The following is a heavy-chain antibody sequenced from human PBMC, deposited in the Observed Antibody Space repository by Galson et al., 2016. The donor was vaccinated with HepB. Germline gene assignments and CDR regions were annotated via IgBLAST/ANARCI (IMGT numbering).Heavy chain of an antibody. CDR1: GFTFNSSG. Sequence: SLRLSCAASGFTFNSSGMHWVRQAPGKGLEWVAVISFDGSYKYYADSVKGRFTISRDYSKNPLFLQMNTLRAEDTAVYYCAQEVLWFRATDHWGQGILVTVSS. V-gene: IGHV3-30*18. CDR3: AQEVLWFRATDH. J-gene: IGHJ4*02. D-gene: IGHD3-10*01. CDR2: ISFDGSYK.